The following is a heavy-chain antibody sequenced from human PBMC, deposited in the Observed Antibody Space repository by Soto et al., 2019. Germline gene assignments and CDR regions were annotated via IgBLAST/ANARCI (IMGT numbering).Heavy chain of an antibody. CDR2: ISGSDGST. D-gene: IGHD6-13*01. V-gene: IGHV3-23*01. Sequence: PGGSLRLSCAASGFTFSSYAMNWVRQAPGKGLEWVSVISGSDGSTYYADSVKGRFTISRDKSISTAYLQWSSLKASDTAMYYCASPGIAAAGPQYFPQWGQGTLVTV. CDR1: GFTFSSYA. CDR3: ASPGIAAAGPQYFPQ. J-gene: IGHJ1*01.